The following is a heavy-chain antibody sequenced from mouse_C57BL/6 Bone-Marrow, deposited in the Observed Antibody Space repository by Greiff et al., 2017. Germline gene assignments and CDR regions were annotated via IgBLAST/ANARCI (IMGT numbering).Heavy chain of an antibody. CDR2: ISSGSSTI. CDR3: ARYLGDY. J-gene: IGHJ2*01. Sequence: EVMLVESGGGLVKPGGSLTLSCAASGFTFSDYGMHWVRQAPEKGLEWVAYISSGSSTIYYADTVKGRFTISRDNAKNTLFLQMTSLRSEDTAMYYCARYLGDYWGQGTTLTVSS. D-gene: IGHD3-3*01. CDR1: GFTFSDYG. V-gene: IGHV5-17*01.